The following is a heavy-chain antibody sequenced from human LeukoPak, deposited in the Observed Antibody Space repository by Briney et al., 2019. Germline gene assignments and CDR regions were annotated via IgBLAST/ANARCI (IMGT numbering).Heavy chain of an antibody. CDR3: AQVQTGGGYYHPFDY. J-gene: IGHJ4*02. Sequence: GGSLRLSCAASGFTFSSWVRQAPGKGLEWVSTISGSGGSRSYADSVKGRFTISRDNSKNTLYLQMNSLRAEDTAVYYCAQVQTGGGYYHPFDYWGQGTLVTVSS. V-gene: IGHV3-23*01. D-gene: IGHD3-22*01. CDR1: GFTFSS. CDR2: ISGSGGSR.